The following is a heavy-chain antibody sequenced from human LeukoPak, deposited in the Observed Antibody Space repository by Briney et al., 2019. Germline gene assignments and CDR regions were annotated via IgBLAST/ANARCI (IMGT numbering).Heavy chain of an antibody. CDR1: GFIFSNYV. CDR3: AKGRGGTYYFDY. CDR2: ISASGGST. V-gene: IGHV3-23*01. J-gene: IGHJ4*02. D-gene: IGHD2-15*01. Sequence: GGSLRLSCAASGFIFSNYVMTWVRQAPGKGLEWVSAISASGGSTYYADSVKGRFTISRDNSKNTLSLQMSSLRAEDTAVYYCAKGRGGTYYFDYWGQGTLVTVSS.